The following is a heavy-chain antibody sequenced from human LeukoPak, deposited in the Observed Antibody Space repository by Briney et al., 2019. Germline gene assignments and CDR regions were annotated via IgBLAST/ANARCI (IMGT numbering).Heavy chain of an antibody. CDR2: ISAYNGNT. CDR1: GYTFTSYG. CDR3: ARGSYYDSSGYYYPDP. J-gene: IGHJ5*02. Sequence: ASVKVSCKASGYTFTSYGISWVRQAPGQGLEWMGRISAYNGNTNYAQKLQGRVTMTTDTSTSTAYMELRSLRSDDTAVYYCARGSYYDSSGYYYPDPWGQGTLVTVSS. V-gene: IGHV1-18*01. D-gene: IGHD3-22*01.